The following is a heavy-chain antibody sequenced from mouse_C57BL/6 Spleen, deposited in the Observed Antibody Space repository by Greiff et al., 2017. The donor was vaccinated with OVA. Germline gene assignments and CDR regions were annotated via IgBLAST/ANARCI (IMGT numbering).Heavy chain of an antibody. V-gene: IGHV1-64*01. CDR1: GYTFTSYW. J-gene: IGHJ2*01. CDR3: ALYYYGSSYLFDY. D-gene: IGHD1-1*01. Sequence: QVQLQQPGAELVKPGASVKLSCKASGYTFTSYWMHWVKQRPGQGLEWIGMIHPNSGSTNYNEKFKSKATLTVDKSSSTAYMPLSSLTSEDSAVYYCALYYYGSSYLFDYWGKGTTLTVSS. CDR2: IHPNSGST.